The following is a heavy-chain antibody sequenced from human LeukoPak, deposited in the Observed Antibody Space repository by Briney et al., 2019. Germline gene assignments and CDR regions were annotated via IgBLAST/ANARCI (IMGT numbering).Heavy chain of an antibody. CDR2: IFRSGDT. CDR3: ANGYPTTGFDF. CDR1: GGSISSGDYY. J-gene: IGHJ3*01. Sequence: PSETLSLTCTVSGGSISSGDYYWSWIRQPPGKGLEWIGTIFRSGDTYYNPSLKSRVTISVDMSKNQFSLNLNSVTAADTAEYYCANGYPTTGFDFWGQGTLVTVSS. D-gene: IGHD5-24*01. V-gene: IGHV4-39*07.